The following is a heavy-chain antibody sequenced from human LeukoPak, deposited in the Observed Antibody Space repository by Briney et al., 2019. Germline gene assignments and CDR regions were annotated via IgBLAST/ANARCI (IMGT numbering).Heavy chain of an antibody. V-gene: IGHV4-39*01. CDR2: IYYSEST. Sequence: SETLSLTCTVSGGSISSYYWGWIRQPPGKGLEWIGSIYYSESTYYNPYLKSRVTISVDTSKNQFSLKLSSVTAADTAVYNCARQKDDYSNRRDDYWGQGTLVTVSS. J-gene: IGHJ4*02. CDR3: ARQKDDYSNRRDDY. D-gene: IGHD4-11*01. CDR1: GGSISSYY.